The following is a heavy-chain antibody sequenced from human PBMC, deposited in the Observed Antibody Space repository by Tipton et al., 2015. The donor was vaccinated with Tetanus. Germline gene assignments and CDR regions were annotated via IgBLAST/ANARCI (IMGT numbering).Heavy chain of an antibody. CDR3: ARGDFSVDYCGNSAFDY. D-gene: IGHD4-23*01. J-gene: IGHJ4*02. CDR1: GGSISSSSYY. V-gene: IGHV4-39*07. Sequence: TLSLTCTVSGGSISSSSYYWGWIRQPPGKGLEWIGSIYYSGSTYYNPSLKSRVTISVDTSKNKFSLKLSSVTAADTAVYYCARGDFSVDYCGNSAFDYWGQGTLVTVSS. CDR2: IYYSGST.